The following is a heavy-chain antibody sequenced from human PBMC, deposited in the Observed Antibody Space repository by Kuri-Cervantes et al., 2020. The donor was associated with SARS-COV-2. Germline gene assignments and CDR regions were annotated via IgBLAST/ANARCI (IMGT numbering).Heavy chain of an antibody. CDR1: GFTFSSYS. Sequence: LSLTCAASGFTFSSYSMNWVRQAPGKGLEWVSSISSSSSYIYYADSVKGRFTISRDNAKNSLYLQMNSLRAEDTAVYYCAREGVGQLVHPSNWLDPWGQGTLVTVSS. CDR3: AREGVGQLVHPSNWLDP. D-gene: IGHD6-6*01. J-gene: IGHJ5*02. V-gene: IGHV3-21*01. CDR2: ISSSSSYI.